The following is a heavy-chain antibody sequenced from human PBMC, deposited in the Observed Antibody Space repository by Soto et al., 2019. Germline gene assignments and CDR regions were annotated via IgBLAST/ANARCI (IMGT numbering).Heavy chain of an antibody. CDR2: ISWNSDNL. CDR1: GCTFDDYA. J-gene: IGHJ6*02. CDR3: AKDRNSYYYYDMDV. V-gene: IGHV3-9*01. Sequence: LRXSCASSGCTFDDYAMHWVRQAPGKGLEWVSSISWNSDNLDYADSVKGRFTISRDNAKNSLYLQMNSLRAEDTALFYCAKDRNSYYYYDMDVWGQGTTVTVSS.